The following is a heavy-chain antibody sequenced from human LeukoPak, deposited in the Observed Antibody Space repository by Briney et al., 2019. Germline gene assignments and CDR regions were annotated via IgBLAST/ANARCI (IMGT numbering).Heavy chain of an antibody. CDR2: IWYHGNDV. Sequence: PGGSLRLSCSAPGLTFGSYALHWFRQAPAKGLEWVALIWYHGNDVDYADSVKGRFTISRDNSKNTLYLQMNSVRAEDTAVYFCARDFWNEPSKYFDYWGQGTLVTVSS. V-gene: IGHV3-33*01. CDR3: ARDFWNEPSKYFDY. D-gene: IGHD3-3*01. CDR1: GLTFGSYA. J-gene: IGHJ4*02.